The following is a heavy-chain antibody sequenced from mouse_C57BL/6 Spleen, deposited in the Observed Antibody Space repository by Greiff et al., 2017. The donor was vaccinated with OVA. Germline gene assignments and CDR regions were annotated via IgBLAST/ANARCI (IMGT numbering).Heavy chain of an antibody. CDR1: GYAFTNYL. Sequence: VQRVESGAELVRPGTSVKVSCKASGYAFTNYLIEWVKQRPGQGLEWIGVINPGSGGTNYNEKFKGKATLTADKSSSTAYMQLSSLTSEDSAVYFCARAATVVALDYWGQGTTLTVSS. J-gene: IGHJ2*01. CDR3: ARAATVVALDY. V-gene: IGHV1-54*01. CDR2: INPGSGGT. D-gene: IGHD1-1*01.